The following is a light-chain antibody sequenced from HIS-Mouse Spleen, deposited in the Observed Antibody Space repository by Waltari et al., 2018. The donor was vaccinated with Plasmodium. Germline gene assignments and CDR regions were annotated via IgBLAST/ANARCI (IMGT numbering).Light chain of an antibody. CDR1: SSDVGSYNL. V-gene: IGLV2-23*01. Sequence: QSALTQPASVSGSPGQSTTTSCPGTSSDVGSYNLVTWYQQHPGKAPKLMIYEGSKPPSGVSNRFSGSKSGNTASLTISGLQAEDEADYYCCSYAGSSTYVFGTGTKVTVL. CDR2: EGS. J-gene: IGLJ1*01. CDR3: CSYAGSSTYV.